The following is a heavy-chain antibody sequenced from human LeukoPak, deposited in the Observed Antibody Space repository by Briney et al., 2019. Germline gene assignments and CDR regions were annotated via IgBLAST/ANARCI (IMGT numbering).Heavy chain of an antibody. CDR2: IYYTGST. CDR3: PRHPGAFDI. CDR1: GGSISSRSYY. Sequence: PSETLSLTCTVSGGSISSRSYYWGWIRQPPGKGLEWIGSIYYTGSTYYNPSLKSRVTISVDTSKNQFSLKLNSVTAADTAVYYCPRHPGAFDIWGQGTMVTASP. V-gene: IGHV4-39*01. J-gene: IGHJ3*02.